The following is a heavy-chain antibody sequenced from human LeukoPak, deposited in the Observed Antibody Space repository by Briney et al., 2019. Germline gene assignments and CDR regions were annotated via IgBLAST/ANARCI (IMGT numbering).Heavy chain of an antibody. J-gene: IGHJ4*02. CDR2: ISGSGGST. Sequence: GGSLRLSCAASGFTFSSYAMSWVRQAPGKGLEWVSAISGSGGSTYYADSVKGRFTISRNNSKNTLYLQMNSMRAEDTAVYYCAKDSELLLAFDYWGQGTLVTVSP. V-gene: IGHV3-23*01. CDR1: GFTFSSYA. CDR3: AKDSELLLAFDY. D-gene: IGHD1-26*01.